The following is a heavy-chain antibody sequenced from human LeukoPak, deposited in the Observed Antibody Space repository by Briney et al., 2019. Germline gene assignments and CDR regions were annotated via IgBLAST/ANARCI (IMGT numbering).Heavy chain of an antibody. CDR2: INPSSGLT. D-gene: IGHD6-13*01. CDR1: EYTFSGYH. Sequence: ASVKSSCKASEYTFSGYHIHLVRLAPGHGLESIALINPSSGLTTYARQFQSRVTMTRDTSISTVYMEVNSLKFDDTAVYYCALIPGGSWAFDFWGQGTLVSVSS. V-gene: IGHV1-2*02. J-gene: IGHJ4*02. CDR3: ALIPGGSWAFDF.